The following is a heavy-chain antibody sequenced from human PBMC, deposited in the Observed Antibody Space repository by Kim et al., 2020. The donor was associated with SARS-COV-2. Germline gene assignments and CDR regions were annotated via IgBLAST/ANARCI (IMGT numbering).Heavy chain of an antibody. Sequence: IYYAASVKGRFTISRDNAKNSLYLQMNSLRAEDTAVYYCARDSVVVVTDYWGQGTLVTVSS. CDR3: ARDSVVVVTDY. J-gene: IGHJ4*02. D-gene: IGHD2-21*02. V-gene: IGHV3-21*01. CDR2: I.